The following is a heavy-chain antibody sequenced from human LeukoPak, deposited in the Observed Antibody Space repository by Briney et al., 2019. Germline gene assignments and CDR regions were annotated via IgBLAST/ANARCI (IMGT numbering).Heavy chain of an antibody. CDR1: GYTFTNYA. CDR3: ARGGSRSRRGDDAFDI. V-gene: IGHV1-18*01. D-gene: IGHD3-10*01. J-gene: IGHJ3*02. Sequence: ASVKVSCKASGYTFTNYAMNWVRLAPGQGLEWMGWISAYNGNTELAQKFQGRVTLATDASTSTAYVELRSLTSDDTAVYFCARGGSRSRRGDDAFDIWGQGTMVTVSS. CDR2: ISAYNGNT.